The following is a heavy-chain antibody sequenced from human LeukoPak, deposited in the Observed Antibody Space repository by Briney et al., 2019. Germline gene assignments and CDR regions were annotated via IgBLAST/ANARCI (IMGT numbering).Heavy chain of an antibody. CDR3: ARQRDLYSTYYY. CDR1: GGSISSSSYY. V-gene: IGHV4-39*01. CDR2: IYYSGST. J-gene: IGHJ4*02. Sequence: PSETLSLTCTVSGGSISSSSYYWGWIRQPPGKGLEWIGSIYYSGSTYYNPSLKSRVTISVDTPKNQFSLKLSSVTAADTAVYYCARQRDLYSTYYYWGQGTLVTVSS. D-gene: IGHD6-13*01.